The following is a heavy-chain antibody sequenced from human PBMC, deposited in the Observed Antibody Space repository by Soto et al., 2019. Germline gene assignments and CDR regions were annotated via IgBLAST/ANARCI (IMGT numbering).Heavy chain of an antibody. CDR3: ARARITMVRGDNYYYYGMDV. J-gene: IGHJ6*02. Sequence: SVKVSCKASGGTFSSYAISWVRQAPGQGLEWMGGIIPIFGTANYAQKFQGRVTITADESTSTAYMELSSLRSEDTAVYYCARARITMVRGDNYYYYGMDVWGQGTTVTVSS. D-gene: IGHD3-10*01. CDR1: GGTFSSYA. V-gene: IGHV1-69*13. CDR2: IIPIFGTA.